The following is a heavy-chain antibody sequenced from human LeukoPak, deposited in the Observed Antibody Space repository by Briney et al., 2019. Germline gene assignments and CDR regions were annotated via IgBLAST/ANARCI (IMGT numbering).Heavy chain of an antibody. CDR2: INTNTGNP. V-gene: IGHV7-4-1*02. D-gene: IGHD3-9*01. Sequence: ASVKVSCKASGGTFNSYAISWVRQAPGQGLEWMGWINTNTGNPTYAQGFTGRFVFSLDTSVSTAYLQISSLKAEDTAVYYCARARWRNPRVLRYFDWLPPGGWFDPWGQGTLVTVSS. J-gene: IGHJ5*02. CDR1: GGTFNSYA. CDR3: ARARWRNPRVLRYFDWLPPGGWFDP.